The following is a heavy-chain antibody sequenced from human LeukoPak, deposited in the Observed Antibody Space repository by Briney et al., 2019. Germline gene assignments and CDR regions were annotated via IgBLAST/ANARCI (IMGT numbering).Heavy chain of an antibody. D-gene: IGHD1-26*01. CDR3: ARGMGAPDY. CDR2: IKQDGSEI. Sequence: GGSLRLSCAASGFTFSSYWMSWVRQAPGKGLEWVANIKQDGSEINHVDSVKGRFTISRDNAKNSLYLQMKSLRAEDTAVYYCARGMGAPDYWGQGTLVTVSS. CDR1: GFTFSSYW. J-gene: IGHJ4*02. V-gene: IGHV3-7*04.